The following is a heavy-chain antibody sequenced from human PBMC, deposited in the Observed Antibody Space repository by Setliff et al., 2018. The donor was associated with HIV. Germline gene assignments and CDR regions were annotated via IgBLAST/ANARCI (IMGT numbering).Heavy chain of an antibody. CDR3: ARGPGHDSSGYYYDYYYMDV. CDR2: IYTSGRT. CDR1: GGSISSYY. J-gene: IGHJ6*03. D-gene: IGHD3-22*01. Sequence: SETLSLTCTVSGGSISSYYWSWIRQPPGKGLEWIGYIYTSGRTNYNPSLKSRVTISVDTSKNQFSLKLSSVTAADTAVYYCARGPGHDSSGYYYDYYYMDVWGKGTTVTVSS. V-gene: IGHV4-4*08.